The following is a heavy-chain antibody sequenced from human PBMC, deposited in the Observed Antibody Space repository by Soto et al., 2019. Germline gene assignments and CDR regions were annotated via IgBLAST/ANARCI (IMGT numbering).Heavy chain of an antibody. CDR3: ARANIGRWLPPVEIDY. D-gene: IGHD6-19*01. CDR2: ISYDGSNK. CDR1: GFTFSSYA. V-gene: IGHV3-30-3*01. J-gene: IGHJ4*02. Sequence: GGSLRLSCAASGFTFSSYAMHWVRQAPGKGLEWVAVISYDGSNKYYADSVKGRFTISRDNSKNTLYLQMNSLRAEDTAVYYCARANIGRWLPPVEIDYWGQGTLVTVSS.